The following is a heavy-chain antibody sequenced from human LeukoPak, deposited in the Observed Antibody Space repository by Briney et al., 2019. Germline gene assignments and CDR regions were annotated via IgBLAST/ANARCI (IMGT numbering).Heavy chain of an antibody. CDR3: ARDSRLRYYFDY. CDR2: ISAYNGNT. V-gene: IGHV1-18*01. Sequence: ASVKVSCKASGYTFTSYGISWVRQAPGQGLEWMGWISAYNGNTNYAQKLQGRVTMTTDTSTSTAYMELSSLRSEDTAVYYCARDSRLRYYFDYWGQGTLVTVSS. CDR1: GYTFTSYG. D-gene: IGHD4-17*01. J-gene: IGHJ4*02.